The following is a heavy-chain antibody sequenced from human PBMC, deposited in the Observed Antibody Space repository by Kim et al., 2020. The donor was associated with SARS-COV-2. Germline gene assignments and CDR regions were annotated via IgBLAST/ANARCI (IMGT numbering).Heavy chain of an antibody. CDR3: AKELAPLGTWFAP. V-gene: IGHV3-23*01. J-gene: IGHJ5*02. Sequence: HADSSKGRFTNSRDNSKTTLYLQLKRLRAEDTAVYYCAKELAPLGTWFAPWGQGTLVTVSS. D-gene: IGHD1-26*01.